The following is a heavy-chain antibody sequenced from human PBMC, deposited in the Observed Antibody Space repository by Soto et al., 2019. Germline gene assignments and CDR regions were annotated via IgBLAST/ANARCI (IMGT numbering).Heavy chain of an antibody. J-gene: IGHJ4*02. CDR3: ATNYGSGSTHFDY. CDR1: GDTFNFYT. CDR2: IIPMLGMS. D-gene: IGHD3-10*01. V-gene: IGHV1-69*02. Sequence: QVQLVQSGAEVKKPGSSVRVSCTASGDTFNFYTISWVRQFPGQGPEWMGRIIPMLGMSNYAQKFQGRVTIMADKSTSTVYMNLSGLTSEDTGVYYCATNYGSGSTHFDYWGQGTLVTVSS.